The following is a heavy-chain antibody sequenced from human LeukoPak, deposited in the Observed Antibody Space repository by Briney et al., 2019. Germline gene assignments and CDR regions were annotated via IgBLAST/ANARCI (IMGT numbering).Heavy chain of an antibody. D-gene: IGHD1-26*01. CDR2: ISSSSYI. CDR1: GFTFSSYA. CDR3: ARDRLEGATKGVSDAFDI. Sequence: GGSLRLSCAASGFTFSSYAMSWVRQAPGKGLEWVSSISSSSYIYYADSVKGRFTISRDNAKNSPYLQMNSLRAEDTAVYYCARDRLEGATKGVSDAFDIWGQGTMVTVSS. J-gene: IGHJ3*02. V-gene: IGHV3-21*01.